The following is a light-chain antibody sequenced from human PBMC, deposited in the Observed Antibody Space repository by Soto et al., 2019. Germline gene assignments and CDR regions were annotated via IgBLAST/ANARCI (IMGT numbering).Light chain of an antibody. CDR2: DVS. Sequence: QSVLTQPRAVSGSPGQSVTISCTGTSSDVGGYNDVSWYQQYPGKAPKLMIYDVSKRPSGVPDRFSGSKSGNTASLTVSGLQADAEAEYYCCSYAGSVIFGGGTKLTVL. V-gene: IGLV2-11*01. CDR3: CSYAGSVI. J-gene: IGLJ2*01. CDR1: SSDVGGYND.